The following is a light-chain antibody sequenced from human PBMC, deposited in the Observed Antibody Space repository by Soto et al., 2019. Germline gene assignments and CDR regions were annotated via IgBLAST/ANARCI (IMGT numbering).Light chain of an antibody. CDR1: SSDIGAYNY. CDR2: GVS. V-gene: IGLV2-14*01. J-gene: IGLJ2*01. CDR3: SSYTGSSINTVV. Sequence: QSVLTQPASVSASPGQSITISCTGTSSDIGAYNYVSWYQHHPGKAPKLMISGVSNRPSGVSNRFSGSKSGNTASLTISGLQAEDEAEYYCSSYTGSSINTVVFGGGTKLTVL.